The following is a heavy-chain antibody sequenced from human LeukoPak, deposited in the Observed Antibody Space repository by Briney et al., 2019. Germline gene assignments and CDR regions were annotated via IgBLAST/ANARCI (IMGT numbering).Heavy chain of an antibody. V-gene: IGHV4-4*02. D-gene: IGHD3-22*01. Sequence: SETLSLTCAVSGDSISSSNWWSWVRQPPGKGLEWIGEIYHSGSINYNPSLESRVTISVDKSKNQFSLKLSSVTAADTAVYYCASGGGSGYYYYYYYMDVWGKGTTVTISS. J-gene: IGHJ6*03. CDR2: IYHSGSI. CDR1: GDSISSSNW. CDR3: ASGGGSGYYYYYYYMDV.